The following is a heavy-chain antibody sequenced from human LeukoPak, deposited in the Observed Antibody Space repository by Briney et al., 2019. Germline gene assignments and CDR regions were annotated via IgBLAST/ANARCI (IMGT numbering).Heavy chain of an antibody. D-gene: IGHD4-17*01. Sequence: PGGSLRLSCAASGFTFSSKYMSWVRQAPGKGLEWVSIIYPGGTTYYADSVKGRFTISRDNSKNTVYLQMNSLEADDAAVYYCARAHDFGDYDCWGQGTLVTVSS. CDR1: GFTFSSKY. CDR3: ARAHDFGDYDC. CDR2: IYPGGTT. V-gene: IGHV3-53*01. J-gene: IGHJ4*02.